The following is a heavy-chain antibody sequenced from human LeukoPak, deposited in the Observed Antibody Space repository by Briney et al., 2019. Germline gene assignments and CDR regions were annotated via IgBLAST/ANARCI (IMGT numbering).Heavy chain of an antibody. Sequence: PSETLSLTCAVYGGSFSGYYWSWIRQPPGKGLEWIGEINHSGSTNYNPSLKSRVTISVDTSKNQFSLKLSSVTAADTAVYCCARGQDSSGYYLLDYWGQGTLVTVS. V-gene: IGHV4-34*01. J-gene: IGHJ4*02. CDR3: ARGQDSSGYYLLDY. D-gene: IGHD3-22*01. CDR1: GGSFSGYY. CDR2: INHSGST.